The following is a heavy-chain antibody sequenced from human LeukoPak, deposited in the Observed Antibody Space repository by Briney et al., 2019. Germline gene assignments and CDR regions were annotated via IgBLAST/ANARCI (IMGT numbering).Heavy chain of an antibody. D-gene: IGHD6-19*01. V-gene: IGHV3-64D*09. Sequence: GGSLRLSGSASGFTFSSYAMYWVRQAPGKGLEYVSGISSNGGSTYYADSVKGRFTISRDNSKNTLYLQMSSLRAEDTAVYYCVKITSSSGGDYWGQGTLVTVSS. CDR3: VKITSSSGGDY. CDR1: GFTFSSYA. J-gene: IGHJ4*02. CDR2: ISSNGGST.